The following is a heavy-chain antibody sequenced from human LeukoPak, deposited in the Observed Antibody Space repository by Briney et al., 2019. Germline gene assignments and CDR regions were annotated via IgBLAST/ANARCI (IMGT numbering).Heavy chain of an antibody. D-gene: IGHD3-3*01. Sequence: VGSLRLSCAASGFTFSSYSMNWVRQAPGKGLEWVSSISSSSSYIYYADSVKGRFTISRDNAKNSLYLQMNSLRAEDTAVYYCARDEFQNYDFWSGYSGYYYMDVWGKGTTVTVSS. CDR1: GFTFSSYS. CDR2: ISSSSSYI. V-gene: IGHV3-21*01. CDR3: ARDEFQNYDFWSGYSGYYYMDV. J-gene: IGHJ6*03.